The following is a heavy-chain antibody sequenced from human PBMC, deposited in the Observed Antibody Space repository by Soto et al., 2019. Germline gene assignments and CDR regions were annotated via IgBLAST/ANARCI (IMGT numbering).Heavy chain of an antibody. CDR3: AHAGDYDLLSFDH. V-gene: IGHV2-5*02. CDR1: GFSLTTTHMG. D-gene: IGHD4-17*01. Sequence: KESGPPLVRPAQTLTLTCAFSGFSLTTTHMGVAWIRQPPGKALEWLALIYWDVDKRYSPSLKNRLAISKDTSRNRVVLTITNMNPEDTGTYFCAHAGDYDLLSFDHWGPGTLVTVSS. CDR2: IYWDVDK. J-gene: IGHJ4*02.